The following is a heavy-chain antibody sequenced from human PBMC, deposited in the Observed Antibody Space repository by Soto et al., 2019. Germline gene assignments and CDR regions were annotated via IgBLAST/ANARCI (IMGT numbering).Heavy chain of an antibody. CDR1: GCTFSNSW. CDR2: IKSKTAGGTK. D-gene: IGHD3-10*01. J-gene: IGHJ4*02. V-gene: IGHV3-15*01. CDR3: TTDGGLYGSGSYGVGY. Sequence: PVGSLRLSCAPAGCTFSNSWMSLVRQARAQGLEWVGRIKSKTAGGTKDSAAPVKGRFTIPRDDSKNTLYLQMNSLKTEDTAVYYCTTDGGLYGSGSYGVGYWGQGTLVTVSS.